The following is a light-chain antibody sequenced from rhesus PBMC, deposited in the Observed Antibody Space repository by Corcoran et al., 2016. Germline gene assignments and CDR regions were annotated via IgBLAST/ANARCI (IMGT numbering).Light chain of an antibody. Sequence: DIVMTQTPLSLPVTPGEPASISCRSSQSLLDSEDGNTYLYCYLQKPRQSPQLLFYLVSNRASGVPVRVSVSGSSTDFTMKISRVEAEDVGVYYCMQVIQLPYSFGQGTKVEIK. CDR2: LVS. J-gene: IGKJ2*01. V-gene: IGKV2-104*02. CDR3: MQVIQLPYS. CDR1: QSLLDSEDGNTY.